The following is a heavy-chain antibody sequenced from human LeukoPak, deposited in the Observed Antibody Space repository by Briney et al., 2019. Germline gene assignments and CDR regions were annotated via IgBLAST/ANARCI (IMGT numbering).Heavy chain of an antibody. CDR3: XXXXRXIAAAANYYYYMDV. Sequence: GGSLRLSCAASGFTFSSYWMSWVRQAPGKGLEWVANIKQDGSEKYYVDSVKGRFTISRDNAKNALYLQMNSLRAEDTPVYYXXXXXRXIAAAANYYYYMDVWGKGTTVTVSS. D-gene: IGHD6-13*01. CDR2: IKQDGSEK. V-gene: IGHV3-7*01. CDR1: GFTFSSYW. J-gene: IGHJ6*03.